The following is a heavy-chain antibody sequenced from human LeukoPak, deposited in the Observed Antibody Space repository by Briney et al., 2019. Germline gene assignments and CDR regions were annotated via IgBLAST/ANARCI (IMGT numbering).Heavy chain of an antibody. V-gene: IGHV3-23*01. CDR1: GFTFNCHA. CDR2: ISAGGDTI. J-gene: IGHJ4*02. D-gene: IGHD3-22*01. Sequence: GGSLRLSCAASGFTFNCHAMSWVRQTPGKGLEWVSSISAGGDTIHYTDSVKGRFTISRDNSKSTLYLQMNSLRAEDTAVYFCAYFDSSGYYYGRLRYWGQGTPVTVSS. CDR3: AYFDSSGYYYGRLRY.